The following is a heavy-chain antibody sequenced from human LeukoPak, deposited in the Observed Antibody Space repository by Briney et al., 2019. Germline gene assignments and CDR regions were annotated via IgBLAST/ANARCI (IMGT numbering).Heavy chain of an antibody. V-gene: IGHV3-11*01. CDR2: ISSNGDIK. CDR1: GFIFSDYY. CDR3: AREIVAGTFDY. D-gene: IGHD1-14*01. Sequence: PGGSLRLSCAASGFIFSDYYMSWIREAPGKGLEWVADISSNGDIKSYGDSAGGRFTISRDNFKNSLYLEMNNLRAEDTAVYYCAREIVAGTFDYWGQETLLSVAP. J-gene: IGHJ4*02.